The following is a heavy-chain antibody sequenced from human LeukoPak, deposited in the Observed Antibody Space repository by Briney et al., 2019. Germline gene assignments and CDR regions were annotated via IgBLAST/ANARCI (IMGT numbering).Heavy chain of an antibody. V-gene: IGHV1-69*02. CDR1: GGTFSSCT. Sequence: SVKVSCKASGGTFSSCTISWVRQAPGQGLEWMGRIIPILGIANYAQKFQGRVTITADKSTSTAYMELSSLRSEDTAVYYCARGTYYDFWSGGKRYYYYYMDVWGKGTTVTVSS. CDR2: IIPILGIA. CDR3: ARGTYYDFWSGGKRYYYYYMDV. J-gene: IGHJ6*03. D-gene: IGHD3-3*01.